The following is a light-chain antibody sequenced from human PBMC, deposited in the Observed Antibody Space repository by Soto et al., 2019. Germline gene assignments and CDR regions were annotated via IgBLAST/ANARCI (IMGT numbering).Light chain of an antibody. J-gene: IGKJ5*01. V-gene: IGKV1-9*01. CDR2: AAS. Sequence: IQLTQSPSSLSASVGDRVTITCRASQGISSYLAWYQQKPGKAHKLLIYAASTLQSGVPSRFSGSGSGTDFTLTISSLQPEDFATYYCQQLNSYPLITFGQGTRLEIK. CDR1: QGISSY. CDR3: QQLNSYPLIT.